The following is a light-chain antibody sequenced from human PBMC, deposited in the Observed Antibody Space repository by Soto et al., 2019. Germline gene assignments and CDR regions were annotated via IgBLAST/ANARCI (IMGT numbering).Light chain of an antibody. J-gene: IGKJ1*01. Sequence: LNSCPSLWAGYVGDRGTITCLASQGVSSYLAWYQQIPGKAPKLLIYAASTLQSGVPSRFSGSGSGTEFTLTISILQPEDFAVYYCQQYGGPLRTFCHGTKVDI. CDR3: QQYGGPLRT. V-gene: IGKV1-9*01. CDR1: QGVSSY. CDR2: AAS.